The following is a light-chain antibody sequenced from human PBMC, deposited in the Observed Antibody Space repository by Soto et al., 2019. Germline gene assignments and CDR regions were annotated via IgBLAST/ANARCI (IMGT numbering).Light chain of an antibody. CDR3: QTWGTGVQWV. CDR1: SGHTTYA. CDR2: VNIDGSH. V-gene: IGLV4-69*02. J-gene: IGLJ3*02. Sequence: QPVLTQSPSTSASLGASVKLTCTLTSGHTTYAITWHQQQPEKGPRYLMRVNIDGSHSKGDGITDRFSGSSSGAERYLTISNLQSEDEADYYCQTWGTGVQWVFGEGTKLTVL.